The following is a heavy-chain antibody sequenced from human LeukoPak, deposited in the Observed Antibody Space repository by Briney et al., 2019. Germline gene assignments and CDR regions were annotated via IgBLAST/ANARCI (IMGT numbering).Heavy chain of an antibody. J-gene: IGHJ3*02. Sequence: GGSLRLSCAASGFTFNNYRMNWVRQAPGKGLEWVSSISNTSSYIYYADSVKGRFTISRDNAKNSLYMQMNSLRAEDTAVYYCASCSSTSCYLGSPDAFDIWGQGTMVTVSS. D-gene: IGHD2-2*01. V-gene: IGHV3-21*01. CDR3: ASCSSTSCYLGSPDAFDI. CDR2: ISNTSSYI. CDR1: GFTFNNYR.